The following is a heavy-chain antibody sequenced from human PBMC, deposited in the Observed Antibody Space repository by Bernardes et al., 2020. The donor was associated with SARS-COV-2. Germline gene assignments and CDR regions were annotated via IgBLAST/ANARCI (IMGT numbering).Heavy chain of an antibody. J-gene: IGHJ4*02. D-gene: IGHD6-13*01. Sequence: LRLSCAASGFTFSNYAMHWVRQAPGKGLEWVAVISYDGTNTYYADSVKGRFTVSRDSSKNTLYLQMNRLGTEDTAVYYCARAGYEAGTYFGKGLADYWGPGTLVVVSS. CDR1: GFTFSNYA. CDR3: ARAGYEAGTYFGKGLADY. V-gene: IGHV3-30-3*01. CDR2: ISYDGTNT.